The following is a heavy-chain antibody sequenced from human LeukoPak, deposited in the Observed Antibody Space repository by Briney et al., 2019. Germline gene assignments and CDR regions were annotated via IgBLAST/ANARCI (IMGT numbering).Heavy chain of an antibody. CDR3: ARELYYYDSSGYLNWFDP. J-gene: IGHJ5*02. V-gene: IGHV3-33*01. CDR2: IWYDGSNK. D-gene: IGHD3-22*01. Sequence: GGSLRLSCAASGFTFSSYGMPWVRQAPGKGLEWVAVIWYDGSNKYYADSVKGRFTISRDNSKNTLYLQMNSLRAEDTAVYYCARELYYYDSSGYLNWFDPWGQGTLVTVSS. CDR1: GFTFSSYG.